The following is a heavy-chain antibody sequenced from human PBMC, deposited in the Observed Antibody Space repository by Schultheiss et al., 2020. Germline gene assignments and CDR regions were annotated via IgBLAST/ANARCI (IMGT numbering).Heavy chain of an antibody. Sequence: SQTLSLTCTVSGGSISTRSHFWGWIRQSPGKGLEWIGEIYHSGSTNYNPSLKSRVTISVDKSKNQFSLKLSSVTAADTAVYYCARAPRAAYYYYYGMDVWGQGTTVTVSS. CDR2: IYHSGST. CDR1: GGSISTRSHF. J-gene: IGHJ6*02. D-gene: IGHD6-25*01. V-gene: IGHV4-39*07. CDR3: ARAPRAAYYYYYGMDV.